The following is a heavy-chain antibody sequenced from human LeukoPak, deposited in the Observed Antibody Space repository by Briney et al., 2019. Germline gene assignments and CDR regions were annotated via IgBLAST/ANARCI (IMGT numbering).Heavy chain of an antibody. V-gene: IGHV1-2*06. CDR3: ATDAWGYYDSSGYYRQADY. Sequence: GASVKVSCKTSGYTFTGYYMHWVRQAPGQGLEWMGRINPNSGGTNYAQKFQGRVTMTRDTSITTAYMELSRLRSDDTAVYYCATDAWGYYDSSGYYRQADYWGREPWSPSPQ. J-gene: IGHJ4*02. CDR1: GYTFTGYY. CDR2: INPNSGGT. D-gene: IGHD3-22*01.